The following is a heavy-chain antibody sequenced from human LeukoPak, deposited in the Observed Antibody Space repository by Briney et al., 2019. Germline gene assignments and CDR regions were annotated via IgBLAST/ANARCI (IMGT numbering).Heavy chain of an antibody. Sequence: GESLKISCKGSGYRFTSDWIGWVRQMPGKGLEWMGIIYPGDSDTRYSPSFQGQVTISADKSVNTAYLQWSSLKASDTAMYYCARLSGRVVCSAGSCYIDSWGQGTLVTVSS. CDR3: ARLSGRVVCSAGSCYIDS. J-gene: IGHJ4*02. CDR1: GYRFTSDW. CDR2: IYPGDSDT. V-gene: IGHV5-51*01. D-gene: IGHD2-15*01.